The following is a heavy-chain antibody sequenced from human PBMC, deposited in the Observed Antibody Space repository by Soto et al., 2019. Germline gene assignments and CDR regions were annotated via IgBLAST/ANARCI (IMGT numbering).Heavy chain of an antibody. CDR2: ISGSGGST. Sequence: PGGSLRLSCAASGFTFSSYAMSWVRQAPGKGLEWVSAISGSGGSTYYADSVKGRFTISRDNSKNTLYLQMNSLRAEDTAVYYCAKDQLRGRVKPIVVVPAAIGPTFDPWGQGTLVTVSS. D-gene: IGHD2-2*02. V-gene: IGHV3-23*01. J-gene: IGHJ5*02. CDR1: GFTFSSYA. CDR3: AKDQLRGRVKPIVVVPAAIGPTFDP.